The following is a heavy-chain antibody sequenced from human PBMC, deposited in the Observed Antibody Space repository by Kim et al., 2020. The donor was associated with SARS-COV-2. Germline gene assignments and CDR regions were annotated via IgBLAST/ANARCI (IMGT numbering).Heavy chain of an antibody. CDR3: ARGDQDYYGSGSYFFY. D-gene: IGHD3-10*01. V-gene: IGHV4-31*02. Sequence: SPKRRVTISLDTSKNQFSLKLSSVTAADTAVYYCARGDQDYYGSGSYFFYWGQGTLVTVSS. J-gene: IGHJ4*02.